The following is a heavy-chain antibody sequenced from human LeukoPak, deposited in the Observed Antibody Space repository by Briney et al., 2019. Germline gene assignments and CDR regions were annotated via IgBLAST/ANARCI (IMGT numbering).Heavy chain of an antibody. Sequence: PSETLSLTCAVSGGSISSGGYSWSWIRQPPGKGLEWIGSFYYSGSTYYNPSLKSRVTISVDTSKNQLSLKLSSVTAADTAVYHCASQSGYTYGFDSYFDYWGQGTLITVSS. D-gene: IGHD5-18*01. J-gene: IGHJ4*02. V-gene: IGHV4-39*07. CDR1: GGSISSGGYS. CDR3: ASQSGYTYGFDSYFDY. CDR2: FYYSGST.